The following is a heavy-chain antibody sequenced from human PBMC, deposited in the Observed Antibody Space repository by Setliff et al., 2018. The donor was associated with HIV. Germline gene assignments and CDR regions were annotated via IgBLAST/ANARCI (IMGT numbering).Heavy chain of an antibody. J-gene: IGHJ4*02. Sequence: SETLSLTCTVSGGSISSSSYYWSWIRQPAGKGLEWIGRIYITGSTSYNPSLKSRVTMSVDTSNSQFSLTLTSVTTADTAVYYCARHPDGFDGWSYFDWWGQGTLVTVSS. V-gene: IGHV4-61*02. CDR2: IYITGST. CDR1: GGSISSSSYY. D-gene: IGHD3-9*01. CDR3: ARHPDGFDGWSYFDW.